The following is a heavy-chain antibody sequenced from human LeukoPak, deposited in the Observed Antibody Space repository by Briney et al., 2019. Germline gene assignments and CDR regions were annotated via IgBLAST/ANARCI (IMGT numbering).Heavy chain of an antibody. V-gene: IGHV3-21*01. CDR1: GFTFSSYS. D-gene: IGHD3-10*01. CDR2: ISSSSSYI. CDR3: ARSPWFGASYFDY. J-gene: IGHJ4*02. Sequence: GGSLRLSCAASGFTFSSYSMNWVRQAPGKGLEWVSSISSSSSYIYYADSVKGRFTISRDNAKNSLYLQMNSLRAEDTAVYYCARSPWFGASYFDYWGQGTLVTVSS.